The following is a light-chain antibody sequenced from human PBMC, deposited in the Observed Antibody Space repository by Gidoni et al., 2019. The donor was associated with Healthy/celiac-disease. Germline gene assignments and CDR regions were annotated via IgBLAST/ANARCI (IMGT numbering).Light chain of an antibody. J-gene: IGLJ1*01. Sequence: SYELTQPPSVSVSPGQTASITCSGDKLGDKYAFWYQQKPGQSPVLVIYQDSKRPSGIPERFPGYNSGNTATLTIRGTQAMDEADYYWQAWDSSTGGGVFGTGTKVTVL. CDR1: KLGDKY. CDR3: QAWDSSTGGGV. V-gene: IGLV3-1*01. CDR2: QDS.